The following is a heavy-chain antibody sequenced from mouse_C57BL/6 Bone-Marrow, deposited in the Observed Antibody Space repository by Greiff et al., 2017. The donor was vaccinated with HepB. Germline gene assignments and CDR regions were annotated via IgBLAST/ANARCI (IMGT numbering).Heavy chain of an antibody. CDR1: GFTFSDYY. CDR2: INYDGSST. CDR3: ARDGGNYGNFDY. D-gene: IGHD1-1*01. Sequence: EVMLVESEGGLVQPGSSMKLSCTASGFTFSDYYMAWVRQVPEKGLEWVANINYDGSSTYYLDSLKSRFIISRDNAKNILYLQMSSLKSEDTATYYFARDGGNYGNFDYWGQGTTLTVSS. J-gene: IGHJ2*01. V-gene: IGHV5-16*01.